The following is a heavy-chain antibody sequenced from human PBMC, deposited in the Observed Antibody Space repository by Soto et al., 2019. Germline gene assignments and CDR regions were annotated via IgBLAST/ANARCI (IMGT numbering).Heavy chain of an antibody. CDR3: ARGSGSYYAY. Sequence: QVQLQESGPGLVKPSETLSLTCTVSGASVSSGNYYWSWIRQPPGKGLECIEYISYSGSTNYNPSLKSRVIISIDTSKNQFSLKLSSVTAADTAVYYCARGSGSYYAYWGQGTLVTVSS. V-gene: IGHV4-61*01. CDR1: GASVSSGNYY. J-gene: IGHJ4*02. CDR2: ISYSGST. D-gene: IGHD1-26*01.